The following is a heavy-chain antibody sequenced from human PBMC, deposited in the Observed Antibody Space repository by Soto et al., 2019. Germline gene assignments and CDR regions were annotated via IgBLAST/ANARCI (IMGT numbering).Heavy chain of an antibody. V-gene: IGHV3-30*18. J-gene: IGHJ6*02. CDR3: ANGPEKYDFWSGFSPYYYYGMDV. CDR1: GFTFISYG. CDR2: ISYDGSNK. Sequence: SGGSLRLSCAASGFTFISYGMHWVRQAPGKGLEWVAVISYDGSNKYYADSVKGRFTISRDNSKNTLYLQMNSLRAEDTAVYYCANGPEKYDFWSGFSPYYYYGMDVWGQGTTVTVSS. D-gene: IGHD3-3*01.